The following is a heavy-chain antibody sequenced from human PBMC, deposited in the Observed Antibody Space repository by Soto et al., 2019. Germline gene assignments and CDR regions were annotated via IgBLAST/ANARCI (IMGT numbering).Heavy chain of an antibody. CDR1: GGTFSSYA. Sequence: QVPLGQSGADVRKPGSSVTVACKASGGTFSSYAIHWERQAPGQGLGCMGVIIPMYGPEKYAQRFQGRITIAEDESTTTVYMKLTSLTAQDAAVYYCGRVTSMVRGVIDNGFDPWGHGTLVTVSS. V-gene: IGHV1-69*01. CDR2: IIPMYGPE. J-gene: IGHJ5*02. CDR3: GRVTSMVRGVIDNGFDP. D-gene: IGHD3-10*01.